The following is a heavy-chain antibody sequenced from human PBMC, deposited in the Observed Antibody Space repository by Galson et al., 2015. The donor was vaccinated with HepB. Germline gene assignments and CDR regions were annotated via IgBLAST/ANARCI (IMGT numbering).Heavy chain of an antibody. CDR3: TNDSLGYIDA. V-gene: IGHV3-73*01. J-gene: IGHJ6*02. CDR1: GVTFRGPD. D-gene: IGHD6-25*01. CDR2: IRSEANSYAT. Sequence: PLRLSCAAHGVTFRGPDMHWVRQASGKGLEWIRRIRSEANSYATTSSASVKSRVTISSDHLQNTAYLQMNSLKIEDTAVYYCTNDSLGYIDAWGQGTTVTVSS.